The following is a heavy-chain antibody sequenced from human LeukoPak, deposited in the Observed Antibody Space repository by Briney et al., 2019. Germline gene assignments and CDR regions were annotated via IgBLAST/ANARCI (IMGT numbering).Heavy chain of an antibody. D-gene: IGHD2-15*01. Sequence: PSQTLSLTCAVSGCSISSGGYSWSWIRQPPGKGLEWIGYIYYSGSTYYNPSLKSRVTISVDTSKNQFSLKLSSVTAADTAVYYGAREVSVVVAATHYYYYMDVWGKGTTVTVSS. V-gene: IGHV4-30-4*07. J-gene: IGHJ6*03. CDR1: GCSISSGGYS. CDR2: IYYSGST. CDR3: AREVSVVVAATHYYYYMDV.